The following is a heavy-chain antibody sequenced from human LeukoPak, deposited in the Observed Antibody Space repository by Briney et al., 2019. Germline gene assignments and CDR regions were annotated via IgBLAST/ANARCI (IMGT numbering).Heavy chain of an antibody. CDR3: ARATRRYSSGLLQH. Sequence: SETLSLTCTVSGGSISSYYWSWIRQPPGQGLEWIGYIYYSGSTNYNPSLKSRVTISVDTSKNQFSLKLSSVTAADTAVYYCARATRRYSSGLLQHWGQGTLVTVSS. CDR1: GGSISSYY. D-gene: IGHD6-19*01. J-gene: IGHJ1*01. V-gene: IGHV4-59*01. CDR2: IYYSGST.